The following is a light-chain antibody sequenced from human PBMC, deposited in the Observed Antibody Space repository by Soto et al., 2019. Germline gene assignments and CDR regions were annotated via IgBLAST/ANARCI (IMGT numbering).Light chain of an antibody. Sequence: DIQMTQSPFSLSASVGDIVTITRRASQDIRIDLGWYQQIPGGAPKRLIYTASKLHSGVPSRFSGSGSGTEFTLTISSLQPEDFATYYCLQHNSYPWTFGQGTKVEVK. CDR1: QDIRID. J-gene: IGKJ1*01. V-gene: IGKV1-17*01. CDR3: LQHNSYPWT. CDR2: TAS.